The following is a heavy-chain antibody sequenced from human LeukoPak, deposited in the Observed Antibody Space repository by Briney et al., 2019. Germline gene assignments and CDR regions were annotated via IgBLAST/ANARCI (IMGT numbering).Heavy chain of an antibody. CDR1: GFTVSSNY. J-gene: IGHJ4*02. CDR3: ARDADSGRAIDY. CDR2: IYSGGST. V-gene: IGHV3-53*01. D-gene: IGHD1-26*01. Sequence: GGSLRLSCAASGFTVSSNYMSWVRQAPGKRLEWVSVIYSGGSTYYADSVKGRFTISRDNSKNTLYLQMNSLRAEDTAVYYCARDADSGRAIDYWGQGTLVTVSS.